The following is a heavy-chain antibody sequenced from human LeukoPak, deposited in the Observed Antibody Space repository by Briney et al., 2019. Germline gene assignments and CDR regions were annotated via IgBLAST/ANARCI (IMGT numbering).Heavy chain of an antibody. CDR2: IFYSGSS. CDR1: GDSLNSYY. D-gene: IGHD6-25*01. Sequence: SETLSLTCTVSGDSLNSYYWSWIRQPPEEGLQWIGYIFYSGSSSYNASLRSRVAISVDTSKNQFSLKLTSVTAADTAVYYCAGRAARFFDYWGQGILVTVSS. V-gene: IGHV4-59*01. J-gene: IGHJ4*02. CDR3: AGRAARFFDY.